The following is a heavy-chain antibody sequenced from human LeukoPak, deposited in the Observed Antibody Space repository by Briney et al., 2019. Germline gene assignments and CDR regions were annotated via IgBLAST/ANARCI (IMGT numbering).Heavy chain of an antibody. Sequence: GGSLRLSCAVSGFSVRSNYMSWVRQPPGKGLEWVSAITGTGGTTYYADSVKGRFTISRDNSKNTLYLQMSSLRAEDTAVYYCAKRGADSGGNSALVAFDIWGQGTMVTVSS. D-gene: IGHD4-23*01. J-gene: IGHJ3*02. V-gene: IGHV3-23*01. CDR2: ITGTGGTT. CDR3: AKRGADSGGNSALVAFDI. CDR1: GFSVRSNY.